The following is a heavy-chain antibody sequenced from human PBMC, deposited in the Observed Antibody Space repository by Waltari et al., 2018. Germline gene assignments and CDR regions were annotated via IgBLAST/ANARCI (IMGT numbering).Heavy chain of an antibody. Sequence: QMQLVQSGPEVKKPGTSVKVSCQASGFSFSGSAIQWMRQARGQRLEWIGWIVVGSGKTDYAQRLQERITITRDISTSTAYMELSGLKSEDTAVYFCGALPYYYYHGMDVWGQGTTVTVSS. CDR3: GALPYYYYHGMDV. CDR1: GFSFSGSA. J-gene: IGHJ6*02. CDR2: IVVGSGKT. V-gene: IGHV1-58*02.